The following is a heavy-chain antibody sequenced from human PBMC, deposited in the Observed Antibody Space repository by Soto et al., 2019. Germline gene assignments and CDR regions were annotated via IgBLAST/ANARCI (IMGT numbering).Heavy chain of an antibody. CDR3: TRSPGAAEMDN. CDR2: IKEDANEK. V-gene: IGHV3-7*01. Sequence: PAGSLRLSCAAPGFTFSDYWMAWVRQAPGKGLEWVANIKEDANEKYDRDSVEGGFTTSSHNAKNSLYLQVNSLRTEGTPVYYCTRSPGAAEMDNWGQGTVVTVSS. CDR1: GFTFSDYW. J-gene: IGHJ4*02. D-gene: IGHD6-25*01.